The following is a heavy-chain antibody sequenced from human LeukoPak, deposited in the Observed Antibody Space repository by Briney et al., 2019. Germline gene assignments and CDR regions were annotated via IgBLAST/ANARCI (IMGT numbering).Heavy chain of an antibody. CDR2: ISWNSGSI. V-gene: IGHV3-9*01. D-gene: IGHD6-6*01. CDR3: EKPRIAARGASYSGRDV. CDR1: GFTFDDYA. J-gene: IGHJ6*02. Sequence: GRSLRLSCAASGFTFDDYAMHWVRQAPGKGLEWVSGISWNSGSIGYADSVKGRFTISRDNAKNSLYLQMNSLRAEDTALYYCEKPRIAARGASYSGRDVGGQGTRVTVPS.